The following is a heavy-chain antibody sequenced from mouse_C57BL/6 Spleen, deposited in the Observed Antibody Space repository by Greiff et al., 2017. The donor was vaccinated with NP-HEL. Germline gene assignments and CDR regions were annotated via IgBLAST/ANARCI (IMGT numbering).Heavy chain of an antibody. CDR1: GYSITSGYY. D-gene: IGHD4-1*01. CDR2: ISYDGSN. V-gene: IGHV3-6*01. CDR3: ARDGTGTRYFDV. Sequence: DVKLQESGPGLVKPSQSLSLTCSVTGYSITSGYYWNWIRQFPGNKLEWMGYISYDGSNNYNPSLKNRISITRDTSKNQFFLKLNSVTTEDTATYYCARDGTGTRYFDVWGTGTTVTVSS. J-gene: IGHJ1*03.